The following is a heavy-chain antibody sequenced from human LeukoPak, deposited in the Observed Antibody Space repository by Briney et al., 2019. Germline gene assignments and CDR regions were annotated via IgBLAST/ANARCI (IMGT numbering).Heavy chain of an antibody. CDR1: GFTFSDYY. Sequence: GSLRLSCAASGFTFSDYYMSWIRQAPGKGLEWVSYISSSGSTIYYADSVKGRFTISRDNAKNSLYLQMNSLRAEDTAVYYCARDLRALGYCSGGSCYMLDYWGQGTLVTVSS. J-gene: IGHJ4*02. CDR3: ARDLRALGYCSGGSCYMLDY. D-gene: IGHD2-15*01. V-gene: IGHV3-11*04. CDR2: ISSSGSTI.